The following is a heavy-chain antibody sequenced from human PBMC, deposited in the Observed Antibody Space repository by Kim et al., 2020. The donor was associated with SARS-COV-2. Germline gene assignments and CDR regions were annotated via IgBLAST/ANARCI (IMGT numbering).Heavy chain of an antibody. CDR2: IYTSGST. J-gene: IGHJ5*02. D-gene: IGHD4-17*01. CDR3: AREGEHGDYVGNWFDP. Sequence: SETLSLTCTVSGGSISSGSYYWSWIRQPAGKGLEWIGRIYTSGSTNYNPSLKSRVTISVDTSKNQFSLKLSSVTAADTAVYYCAREGEHGDYVGNWFDPWGQRTLVTVSS. V-gene: IGHV4-61*02. CDR1: GGSISSGSYY.